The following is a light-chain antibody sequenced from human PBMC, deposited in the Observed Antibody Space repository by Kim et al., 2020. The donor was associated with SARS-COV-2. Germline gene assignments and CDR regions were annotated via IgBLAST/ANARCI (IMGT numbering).Light chain of an antibody. Sequence: DILLTQTPGTLSWSPGERATLSCRASQTVTSNYLAWYQQKPGQAPRLLIYGASSRATGIPDRFSGSGSGTDFTLTISRLEPEDFAVYYWQKYGRSPSTLGQG. V-gene: IGKV3-20*01. CDR2: GAS. J-gene: IGKJ1*01. CDR1: QTVTSNY. CDR3: QKYGRSPST.